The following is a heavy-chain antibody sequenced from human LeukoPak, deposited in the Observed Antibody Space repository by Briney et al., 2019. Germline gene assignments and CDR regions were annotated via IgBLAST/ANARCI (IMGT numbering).Heavy chain of an antibody. D-gene: IGHD5-18*01. CDR1: GFTFKDA. Sequence: GGSLRLSCAASGFTFKDAMQWVRQVPGKGLEWVSSISWKGGSTGYAASVKGRFTISRDNANNPLYLQMNSLRPEDTAVYFCAKSGEYSYGYYFDYWGQGTLVTVSS. CDR3: AKSGEYSYGYYFDY. J-gene: IGHJ4*02. V-gene: IGHV3-9*01. CDR2: ISWKGGST.